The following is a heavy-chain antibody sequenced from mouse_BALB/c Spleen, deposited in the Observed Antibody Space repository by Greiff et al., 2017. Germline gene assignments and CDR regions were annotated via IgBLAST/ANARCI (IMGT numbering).Heavy chain of an antibody. D-gene: IGHD2-12*01. CDR1: GFPFSDYY. CDR2: ISDGGSYT. Sequence: EVQLVESGGGLVTPGWSLKLSCAASGFPFSDYYMYWFRQTPETRLEWVATISDGGSYTYYPDSVKGRFTISRDNAKNNLYLQMSSLKSEDTAMYYCAREGDDNYAMDYWGQGASVTVSS. CDR3: AREGDDNYAMDY. V-gene: IGHV5-4*02. J-gene: IGHJ4*01.